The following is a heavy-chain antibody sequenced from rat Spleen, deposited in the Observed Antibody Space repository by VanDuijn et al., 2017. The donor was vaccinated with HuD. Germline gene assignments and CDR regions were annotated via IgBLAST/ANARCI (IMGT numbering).Heavy chain of an antibody. D-gene: IGHD1-11*01. V-gene: IGHV5-19*01. CDR1: GFTFSRYW. CDR3: ATTSELWWFAY. CDR2: ISPSGGST. Sequence: EVQVVETGGGFVQPGRSLKLSCVASGFTFSRYWMYWIRQAPTKGLEWVASISPSGGSTYYRDSVKGRFPISRDNARSTLYLQMDSLRSEDTATYYCATTSELWWFAYWGQGTLVTVSS. J-gene: IGHJ3*01.